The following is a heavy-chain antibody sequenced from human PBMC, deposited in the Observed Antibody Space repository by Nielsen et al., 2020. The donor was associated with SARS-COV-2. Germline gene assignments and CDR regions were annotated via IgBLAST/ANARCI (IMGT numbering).Heavy chain of an antibody. CDR3: ARGRGAIFGVVIRYYYGMDV. D-gene: IGHD3-3*01. CDR1: GGSFSGYY. CDR2: INHSGST. J-gene: IGHJ6*02. Sequence: SETLSLTCAVYGGSFSGYYWSWIRQPPGKGLEWIGEINHSGSTNYNPSLKSRVTISVDTSKNQFSLKLSSVTAADTAVYYCARGRGAIFGVVIRYYYGMDVWGQGTTVTVSS. V-gene: IGHV4-34*01.